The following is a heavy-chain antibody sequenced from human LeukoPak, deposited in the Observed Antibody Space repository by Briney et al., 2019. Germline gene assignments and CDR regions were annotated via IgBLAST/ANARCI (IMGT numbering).Heavy chain of an antibody. Sequence: SGRSLRLSCAASGFTFDDYAMHWVRQAPGKGLEWVSGISWNSGSIGYADSVKGRFTISRDNAKNSLYLQMNSLRAEDTALYYCAKHSSGWYGVTYFDYWGQGTLVTVSS. CDR1: GFTFDDYA. CDR2: ISWNSGSI. CDR3: AKHSSGWYGVTYFDY. V-gene: IGHV3-9*01. D-gene: IGHD6-19*01. J-gene: IGHJ4*02.